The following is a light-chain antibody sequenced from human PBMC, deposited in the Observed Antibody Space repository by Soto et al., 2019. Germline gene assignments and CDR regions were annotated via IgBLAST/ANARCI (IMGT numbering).Light chain of an antibody. Sequence: EIVLTQSPATLSLSPGERATLSCRASQSVSSYLAWYQQKPGQAPRLLIYDASNRATGIPARFSGSGSETNLTLPISSIEHEDFAVYYCQQRSNWPWTFGQGAKVEIK. CDR1: QSVSSY. V-gene: IGKV3-11*01. J-gene: IGKJ1*01. CDR3: QQRSNWPWT. CDR2: DAS.